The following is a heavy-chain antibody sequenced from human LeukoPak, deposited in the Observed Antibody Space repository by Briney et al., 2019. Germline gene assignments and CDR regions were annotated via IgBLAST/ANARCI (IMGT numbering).Heavy chain of an antibody. CDR1: GFISNNCA. D-gene: IGHD6-19*01. Sequence: GGSLRLSCAGSGFISNNCAMHWVRQPPGKGLEWVSGISWNSGSIDYADSVKGRFTISRDNAKNSLYLQMNSLRVEDTAFYYCAKDNRRHYTSGPNPDSLHWGQGALVTVSS. J-gene: IGHJ4*02. V-gene: IGHV3-9*02. CDR3: AKDNRRHYTSGPNPDSLH. CDR2: ISWNSGSI.